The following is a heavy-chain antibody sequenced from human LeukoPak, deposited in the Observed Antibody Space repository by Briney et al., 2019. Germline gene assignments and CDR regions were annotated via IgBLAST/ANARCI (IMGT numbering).Heavy chain of an antibody. CDR2: INTNTGNP. D-gene: IGHD3-3*01. CDR3: ARDHYDFWSGPMTRLDY. CDR1: GYTFTSYA. J-gene: IGHJ4*02. V-gene: IGHV7-4-1*02. Sequence: ASVKVSCKASGYTFTSYAMNWVRQAPGQGLEWMGWINTNTGNPTYAQGFTGRFVFSLDTSVSTAYLQISSLKAEDTAVYYCARDHYDFWSGPMTRLDYWGQGTLVTVSS.